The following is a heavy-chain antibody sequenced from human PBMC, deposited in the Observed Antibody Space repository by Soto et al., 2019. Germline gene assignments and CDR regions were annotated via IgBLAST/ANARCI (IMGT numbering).Heavy chain of an antibody. V-gene: IGHV4-59*01. Sequence: QVQLQESGPGLVKPSETLSLTCTVSGGSISSYYWSWIRQPPGKGLEWIGYIYYSGSTYYNPSLKSRVTISVDTSKNQFSLKLSSVTAADTAVYYCASSNIAAAGFYYYGMDVWGRGTTVTVSS. D-gene: IGHD6-13*01. CDR1: GGSISSYY. J-gene: IGHJ6*02. CDR2: IYYSGST. CDR3: ASSNIAAAGFYYYGMDV.